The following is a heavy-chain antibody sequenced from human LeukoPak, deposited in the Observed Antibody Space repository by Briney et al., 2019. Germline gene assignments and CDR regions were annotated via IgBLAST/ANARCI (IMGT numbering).Heavy chain of an antibody. CDR2: ISGSGGEL. Sequence: PGGSLRLSCAASGFSFSSYGMTWVRQAPGKGLEWVSSISGSGGELHYADSVKGRFTISRDNSKNTVYLQMNSLRDEDTAVFYCAKGGPFSTSSQKYFDPWGQGSLVIVS. D-gene: IGHD6-6*01. V-gene: IGHV3-23*01. CDR3: AKGGPFSTSSQKYFDP. CDR1: GFSFSSYG. J-gene: IGHJ5*02.